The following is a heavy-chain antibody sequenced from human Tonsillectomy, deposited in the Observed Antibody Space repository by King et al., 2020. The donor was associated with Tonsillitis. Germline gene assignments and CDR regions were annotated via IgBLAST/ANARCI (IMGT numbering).Heavy chain of an antibody. J-gene: IGHJ3*02. V-gene: IGHV3-9*01. Sequence: QLVQSGGGLVQPGRSLRLSCAASGFTFDDYAMHWVRHAPGKGLEWVSGISWNSGSIGYADSVKGRFTISRDNAKNSLYLQMNSLRAEDTALYYCAKDSGWAYYGSGSLSGAFDIWGQGTMVTVSS. D-gene: IGHD3-10*01. CDR2: ISWNSGSI. CDR1: GFTFDDYA. CDR3: AKDSGWAYYGSGSLSGAFDI.